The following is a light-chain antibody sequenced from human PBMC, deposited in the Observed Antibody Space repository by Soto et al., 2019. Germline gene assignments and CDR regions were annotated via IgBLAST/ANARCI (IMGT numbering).Light chain of an antibody. V-gene: IGLV1-44*01. Sequence: QSVLTQPPSASGPPGQRVTISCSGRASNIGSNFVSWYQVVPGTAPKLLIYTNRHRPSGVPDRFSGSRSGTSASLDISGLQSDDEADYFCATWDDNVKGPVFGGGTQLTVL. J-gene: IGLJ2*01. CDR3: ATWDDNVKGPV. CDR2: TNR. CDR1: ASNIGSNF.